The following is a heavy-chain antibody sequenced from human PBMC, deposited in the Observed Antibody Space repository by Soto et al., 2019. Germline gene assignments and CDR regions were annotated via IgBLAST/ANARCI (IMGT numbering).Heavy chain of an antibody. Sequence: GGSLRLSCAASGFTFRRYSMNWVRQAPGKGLEWVSSISSSSSYIYYADSVKGRFTISRDNAKNSLYLQMNSLRDEDTAVYYCAIVYLCTNCVWYAEEFDYWGQGTPVTVSS. D-gene: IGHD2-8*01. V-gene: IGHV3-21*01. CDR3: AIVYLCTNCVWYAEEFDY. J-gene: IGHJ4*02. CDR2: ISSSSSYI. CDR1: GFTFRRYS.